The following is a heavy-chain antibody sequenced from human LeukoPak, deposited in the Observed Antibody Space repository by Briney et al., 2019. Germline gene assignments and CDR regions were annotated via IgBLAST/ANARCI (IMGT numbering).Heavy chain of an antibody. V-gene: IGHV1-69*05. Sequence: SVKVSCKASGGAFSSYAISWVRQAPGQGVEGMGGIIPIFGTANYAQKLQGRVTITTDESTSTDYMELSSLRSEDTAVYYCARGPELERFDYWGQGTLVTVSS. D-gene: IGHD1-1*01. J-gene: IGHJ4*02. CDR2: IIPIFGTA. CDR1: GGAFSSYA. CDR3: ARGPELERFDY.